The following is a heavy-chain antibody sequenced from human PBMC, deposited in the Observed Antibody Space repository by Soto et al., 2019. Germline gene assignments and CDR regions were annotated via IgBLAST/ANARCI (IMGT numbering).Heavy chain of an antibody. Sequence: QMQLVQSGAVVKKPGSSVEVSCKASGGTFNGYGISWVRQAPGQGLEWMGGTVPVFDTSKYAPRFQGRVTITADKSTSTAYMELSSVRSEDTVIYFCARGVSNSGAYYTGPSAYDLWGQGTLVIVSS. CDR2: TVPVFDTS. J-gene: IGHJ3*01. V-gene: IGHV1-69*06. D-gene: IGHD3-10*01. CDR1: GGTFNGYG. CDR3: ARGVSNSGAYYTGPSAYDL.